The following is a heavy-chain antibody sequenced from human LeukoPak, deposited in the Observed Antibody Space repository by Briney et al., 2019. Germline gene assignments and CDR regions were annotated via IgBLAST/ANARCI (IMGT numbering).Heavy chain of an antibody. Sequence: GGSLGLSCAASGFTFSSYGMHWVRQAPGKGLEWVAVISYDGSNKYYADSVKGRFTISRDNSKNTLYLQMNSLRAEDTAVYYCAKKPGYSYGYSYYYYGMDVWGQGTTVTVSS. CDR2: ISYDGSNK. V-gene: IGHV3-30*18. CDR1: GFTFSSYG. J-gene: IGHJ6*02. D-gene: IGHD5-18*01. CDR3: AKKPGYSYGYSYYYYGMDV.